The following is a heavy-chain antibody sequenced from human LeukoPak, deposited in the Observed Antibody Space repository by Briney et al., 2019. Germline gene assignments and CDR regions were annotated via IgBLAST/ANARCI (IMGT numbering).Heavy chain of an antibody. CDR3: ARDRMITFGGVNPPRY. CDR1: GGSISSGGYY. CDR2: IYYSGST. J-gene: IGHJ4*02. Sequence: SQTLSLTCTVSGGSISSGGYYWSWIRQRPGKGLEWIGYIYYSGSTYYNPSLKSRVTISVDTSKNQFSLKLSSVTAADTAVYYCARDRMITFGGVNPPRYWGQGTLVTVSS. D-gene: IGHD3-16*01. V-gene: IGHV4-31*03.